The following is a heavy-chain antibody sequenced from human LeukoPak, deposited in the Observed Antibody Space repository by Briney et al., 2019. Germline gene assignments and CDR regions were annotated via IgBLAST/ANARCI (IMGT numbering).Heavy chain of an antibody. D-gene: IGHD3-16*02. CDR3: AKLTVMITFGGVIVPTDGMDV. Sequence: PRGSPRVSCAASGFTFSSYAMSWVRQAPGKGLEWVSAISGSGGSTYYADSVKGRFTISSDHSKNTLYLQMNSLRAEDTAVYYCAKLTVMITFGGVIVPTDGMDVWGQGTADPVSS. J-gene: IGHJ6*01. CDR1: GFTFSSYA. V-gene: IGHV3-23*01. CDR2: ISGSGGST.